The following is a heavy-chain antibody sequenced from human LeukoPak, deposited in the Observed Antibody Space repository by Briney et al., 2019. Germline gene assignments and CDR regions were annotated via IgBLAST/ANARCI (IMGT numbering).Heavy chain of an antibody. V-gene: IGHV4-59*01. CDR3: ARKVGDFWSGYHLDY. CDR1: GGSTSSYY. CDR2: IYYSGST. J-gene: IGHJ4*02. Sequence: PSETLSLTCTVSGGSTSSYYWSWIRQPPGKGLEWIGYIYYSGSTNYNPSLKSRVTISVDTSKNQFSLKLSSVTAADTAVYYCARKVGDFWSGYHLDYWGQETLVTVSS. D-gene: IGHD3-3*01.